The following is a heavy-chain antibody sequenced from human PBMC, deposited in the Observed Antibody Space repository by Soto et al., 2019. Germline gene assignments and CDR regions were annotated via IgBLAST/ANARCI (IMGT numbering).Heavy chain of an antibody. D-gene: IGHD1-20*01. CDR1: GFTFSSYG. Sequence: AGGSLRLSCAASGFTFSSYGMHWVRQAPGKGLEWVAVISYDGSNKYYADSVKGRFTISRDNSKNTLYLQMNSLRAEDTAVYYCAKMDITGTYGMDVWGQRTTVTVSS. CDR2: ISYDGSNK. V-gene: IGHV3-30*18. CDR3: AKMDITGTYGMDV. J-gene: IGHJ6*02.